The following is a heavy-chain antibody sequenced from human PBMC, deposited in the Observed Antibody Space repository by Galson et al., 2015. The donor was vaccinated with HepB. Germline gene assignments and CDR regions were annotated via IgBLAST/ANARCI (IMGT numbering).Heavy chain of an antibody. D-gene: IGHD3-10*01. CDR3: AKDIRSAGSSPGVYYYGTDV. CDR2: MWFDGNKK. CDR1: GFTFSSYG. J-gene: IGHJ6*02. Sequence: SLRLSCAASGFTFSSYGMHWVRQAPGKGLEWVAVMWFDGNKKYYADSVMGRFTISRDNSKNKLYLQMNSLRAEDTALYYCAKDIRSAGSSPGVYYYGTDVWGQGTTVTVSS. V-gene: IGHV3-33*06.